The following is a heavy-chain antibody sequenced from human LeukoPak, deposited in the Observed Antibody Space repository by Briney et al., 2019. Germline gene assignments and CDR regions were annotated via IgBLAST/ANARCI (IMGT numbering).Heavy chain of an antibody. D-gene: IGHD3-10*01. Sequence: GGSLRLSCAASGFTFSSYGMHWVRQAPGKGLEWVAVISSDGSNKYYADSVKGRFTISRDNSKNTLYLQMNSLRAEDTAVYYCAKDQLWFGELSTGDYWGQGTLVTVSS. V-gene: IGHV3-30*18. J-gene: IGHJ4*02. CDR1: GFTFSSYG. CDR3: AKDQLWFGELSTGDY. CDR2: ISSDGSNK.